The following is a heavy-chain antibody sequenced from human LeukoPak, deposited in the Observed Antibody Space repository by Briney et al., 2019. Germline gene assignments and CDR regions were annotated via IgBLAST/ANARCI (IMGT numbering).Heavy chain of an antibody. D-gene: IGHD3-10*01. Sequence: ASVKVSCKASGHTFTSYYMHWVRQAPGQGLEWMGIINPSGGSTSYAQKFQGRVTMTRDTSTSTVYMELSSLRSEDTAVYYCARARVANYYGSGSHIWGQGTMVTVSS. CDR3: ARARVANYYGSGSHI. CDR1: GHTFTSYY. J-gene: IGHJ3*02. CDR2: INPSGGST. V-gene: IGHV1-46*01.